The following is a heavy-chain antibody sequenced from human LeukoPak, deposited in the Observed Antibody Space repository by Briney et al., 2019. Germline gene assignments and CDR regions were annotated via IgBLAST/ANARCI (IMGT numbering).Heavy chain of an antibody. CDR1: GFTFSTYS. Sequence: GGSLRLSCAASGFTFSTYSMHWVRQAPGKGLVWVSRINSDGSSTSYADSVKGRFTISRDNAKNTLYLQMNSLRAEDTAVYYCAREGVYGDYDEATPFDYWGQGTLVTVSS. J-gene: IGHJ4*02. CDR2: INSDGSST. CDR3: AREGVYGDYDEATPFDY. D-gene: IGHD4-17*01. V-gene: IGHV3-74*01.